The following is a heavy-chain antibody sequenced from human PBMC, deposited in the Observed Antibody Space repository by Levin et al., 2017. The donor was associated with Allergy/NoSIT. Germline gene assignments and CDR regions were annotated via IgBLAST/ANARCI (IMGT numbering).Heavy chain of an antibody. V-gene: IGHV3-48*04. Sequence: GGSLRLSCSVSGFTFEIYGMNWVRQAPGKRLEWVSHISVSGSPTYYADPVRGRLTISRDNAQQSLYLQMTSLEVEDTAVYYYARGLFDFWGQGALVTVSS. CDR2: ISVSGSPT. CDR1: GFTFEIYG. CDR3: ARGLFDF. D-gene: IGHD5-12*01. J-gene: IGHJ4*02.